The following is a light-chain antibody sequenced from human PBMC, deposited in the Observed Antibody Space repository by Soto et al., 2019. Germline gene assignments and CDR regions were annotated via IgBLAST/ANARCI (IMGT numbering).Light chain of an antibody. J-gene: IGKJ1*01. CDR2: AAS. V-gene: IGKV3-15*01. CDR1: QSISTN. Sequence: IMMTQSPATLSVSPGERATLSCRASQSISTNLAWYQQKPGLAPRLLFYAASTRATGIPARFSGSGSGTDFTLTISSLQSEDFAVYYCQQYNDWPWTLGQGTKVDI. CDR3: QQYNDWPWT.